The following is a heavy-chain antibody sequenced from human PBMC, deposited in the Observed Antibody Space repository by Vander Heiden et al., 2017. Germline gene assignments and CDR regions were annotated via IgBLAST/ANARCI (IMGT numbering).Heavy chain of an antibody. D-gene: IGHD3-16*01. Sequence: QVQLQESGPGLVKPSQTLSITCTVSGGSISSGPYYWSWIRQHPVKCLEWIEYIFPSGTTFYNPSLKSRTTISVDSPKNQFSLKLTSVTVADTAVYYCAREAGDGSTTPDYWGQGTQVTVSS. CDR2: IFPSGTT. J-gene: IGHJ4*02. CDR3: AREAGDGSTTPDY. V-gene: IGHV4-31*03. CDR1: GGSISSGPYY.